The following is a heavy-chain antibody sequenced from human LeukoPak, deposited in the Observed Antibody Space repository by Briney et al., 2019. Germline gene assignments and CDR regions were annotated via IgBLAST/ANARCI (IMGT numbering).Heavy chain of an antibody. V-gene: IGHV1-2*02. Sequence: ASVKVSCKASGYTFTGYYMHWVRQAPGQGLEWMGWINPNSGGTNYAQKFQGRVTMTRDTSISTAYMELSRLRSDDTAVYYCARVRGRGVVASNFDYWGQGTLVTVSS. D-gene: IGHD2-15*01. CDR2: INPNSGGT. CDR3: ARVRGRGVVASNFDY. J-gene: IGHJ4*02. CDR1: GYTFTGYY.